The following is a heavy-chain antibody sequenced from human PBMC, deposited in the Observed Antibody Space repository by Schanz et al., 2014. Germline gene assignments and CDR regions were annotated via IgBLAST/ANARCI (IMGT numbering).Heavy chain of an antibody. CDR3: ARFNSGSHSPPYYSYGMDV. Sequence: QVQLVQSGAEVKKPGASVKVSCKASGYTFTTYYIHWVRQAPGQGLEWMGIINPSGGTTKYAQRFPGRVPMPWDMSTSESSMALSSLRCDDTAVYYCARFNSGSHSPPYYSYGMDVWGQGTTVTVSS. CDR1: GYTFTTYY. CDR2: INPSGGTT. D-gene: IGHD1-26*01. J-gene: IGHJ6*02. V-gene: IGHV1-46*01.